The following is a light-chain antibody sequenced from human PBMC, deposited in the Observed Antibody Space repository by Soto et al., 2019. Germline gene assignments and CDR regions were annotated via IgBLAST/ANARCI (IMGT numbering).Light chain of an antibody. CDR1: QSVSSN. V-gene: IGKV3D-15*01. Sequence: ETVMTQSPGTLSVSPGEGATLSCRASQSVSSNLAWYQQKPGQAPRLLIYDASTRATGIPARFSGSGSGTEFTLTISSLQSEDFAVYYCEQYHEWPLTFGGVTEVEIK. J-gene: IGKJ4*01. CDR2: DAS. CDR3: EQYHEWPLT.